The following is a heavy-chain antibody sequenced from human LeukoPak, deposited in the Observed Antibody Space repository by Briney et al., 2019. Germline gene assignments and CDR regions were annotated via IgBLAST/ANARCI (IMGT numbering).Heavy chain of an antibody. J-gene: IGHJ4*02. CDR1: GFTFSSYA. CDR2: ITGSGAST. V-gene: IGHV3-23*01. CDR3: ARKSVAAIPPLY. Sequence: PGGSLRLSCAASGFTFSSYAMSWLRQAPGKGLEWVSGITGSGASTYYADSVKGRFTTSRDNSKNTLYLQMNSLIAEDTATYYCARKSVAAIPPLYWGQGTLVTVSS. D-gene: IGHD2-21*02.